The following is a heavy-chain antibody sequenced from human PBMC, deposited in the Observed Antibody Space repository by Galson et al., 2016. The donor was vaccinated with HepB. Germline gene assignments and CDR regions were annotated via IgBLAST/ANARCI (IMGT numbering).Heavy chain of an antibody. Sequence: SVKVSCKASGYSFTSYGISWVRQAPGQGLEWMGWISAYSANKNYAQKVQGRITMTTDSSTSTAYMALRNLTSDDAAVYFCARDYSGGWYGYWGQGTLVTVSS. CDR2: ISAYSANK. J-gene: IGHJ4*02. CDR1: GYSFTSYG. D-gene: IGHD6-19*01. V-gene: IGHV1-18*01. CDR3: ARDYSGGWYGY.